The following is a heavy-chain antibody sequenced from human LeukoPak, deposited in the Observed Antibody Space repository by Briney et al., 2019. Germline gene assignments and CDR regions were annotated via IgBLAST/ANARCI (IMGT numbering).Heavy chain of an antibody. CDR3: ASLYSGSSRYYFDY. D-gene: IGHD1-26*01. CDR1: GGTFSSYA. V-gene: IGHV1-69*05. J-gene: IGHJ4*02. Sequence: SVKVSCKASGGTFSSYAISWVRQAPGQGLEWMGGIIPIFGTANYAQKFQGRVTITTDESTSTAYMELSSLRSEATAVYYCASLYSGSSRYYFDYWGQGTLVTVSS. CDR2: IIPIFGTA.